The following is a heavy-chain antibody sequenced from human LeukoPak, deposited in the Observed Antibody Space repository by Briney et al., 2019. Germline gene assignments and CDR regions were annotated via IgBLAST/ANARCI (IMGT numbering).Heavy chain of an antibody. Sequence: GGSLRLSCAAFGLTFDDYAMHWVRQTPGKGLECVSLISEDGGNTWYADSVKGRFTISRDNSKNSLYLQMNSLRAEDTAFYYCAKDKTRGPGDYWGQGTLVTVSS. D-gene: IGHD1-14*01. J-gene: IGHJ4*02. V-gene: IGHV3-43*02. CDR1: GLTFDDYA. CDR3: AKDKTRGPGDY. CDR2: ISEDGGNT.